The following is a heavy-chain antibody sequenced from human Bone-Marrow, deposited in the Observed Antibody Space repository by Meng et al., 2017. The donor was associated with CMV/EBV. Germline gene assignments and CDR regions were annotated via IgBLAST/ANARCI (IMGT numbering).Heavy chain of an antibody. Sequence: SVKVSCNASAGTISSYAISWVRQAPGQGLEWMGGIIPILGIANYAQKFKGRVTITADKSTSTAYMELSSLRSEDTAVYYCARDWIIVVVPAAIGTGWFDPWGQGTLVTVSS. CDR3: ARDWIIVVVPAAIGTGWFDP. CDR1: AGTISSYA. J-gene: IGHJ5*02. D-gene: IGHD2-2*01. CDR2: IIPILGIA. V-gene: IGHV1-69*10.